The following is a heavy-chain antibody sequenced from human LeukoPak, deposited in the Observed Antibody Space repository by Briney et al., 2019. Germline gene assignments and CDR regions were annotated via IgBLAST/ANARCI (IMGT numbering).Heavy chain of an antibody. Sequence: PSETLSLTCTVSGGSISSYCWSWIRQPAGKGLEWIGRIYTSGSTNYNPSLKSRVTMSVDTSKNQFSLKLSSVTAADTAVYYCAREGWELLSEYFQHWGQGTLVTVSS. CDR3: AREGWELLSEYFQH. CDR2: IYTSGST. D-gene: IGHD1-26*01. J-gene: IGHJ1*01. V-gene: IGHV4-4*07. CDR1: GGSISSYC.